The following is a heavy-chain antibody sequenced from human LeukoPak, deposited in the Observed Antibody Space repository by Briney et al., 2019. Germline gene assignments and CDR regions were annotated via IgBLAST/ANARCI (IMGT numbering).Heavy chain of an antibody. CDR2: INPNSGGT. J-gene: IGHJ5*02. Sequence: ASVKVSCKASGYTFTGYYMHWVRQAPGQGLEWMGRINPNSGGTNYAQKFQGRVTMTRDTSISTAYMELSRLRSDDTAVYYCAGGEYYGSGSYHGWFDPWGQGTLVTVSS. CDR3: AGGEYYGSGSYHGWFDP. V-gene: IGHV1-2*06. CDR1: GYTFTGYY. D-gene: IGHD3-10*01.